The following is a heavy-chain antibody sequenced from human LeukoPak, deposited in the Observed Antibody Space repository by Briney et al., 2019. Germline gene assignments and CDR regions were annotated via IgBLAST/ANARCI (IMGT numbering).Heavy chain of an antibody. CDR2: IYYSGST. D-gene: IGHD5-18*01. V-gene: IGHV4-59*01. CDR1: GGSISSYY. Sequence: SETLSLTCTVSGGSISSYYWSWIRQPPGKGLEWIGYIYYSGSTNYNPSLKSRVTISVDTSKNQFSLKLSSVTAADTAVYYCARDSAIQLWLGYFDYWGQGTLVTVSS. J-gene: IGHJ4*02. CDR3: ARDSAIQLWLGYFDY.